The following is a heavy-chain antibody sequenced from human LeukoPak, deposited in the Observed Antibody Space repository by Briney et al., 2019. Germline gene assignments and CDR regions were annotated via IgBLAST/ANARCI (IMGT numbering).Heavy chain of an antibody. V-gene: IGHV1-18*01. D-gene: IGHD3-22*01. CDR3: ARAHYYDSSGKDFDY. J-gene: IGHJ4*02. Sequence: ASVKVSCKASGYTFTSYGISWARQAPGQGLEWMGWISAYNGNTNYAQKLQGRVTMTTDTSTSTAYMELRSLRSDDTAVYYCARAHYYDSSGKDFDYWGQGTLVTVSS. CDR2: ISAYNGNT. CDR1: GYTFTSYG.